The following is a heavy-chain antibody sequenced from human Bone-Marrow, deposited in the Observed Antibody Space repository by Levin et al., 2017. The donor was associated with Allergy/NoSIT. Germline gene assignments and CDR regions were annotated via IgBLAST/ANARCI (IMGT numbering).Heavy chain of an antibody. CDR2: INGDGSEE. CDR1: GFSFGDYW. J-gene: IGHJ4*02. V-gene: IGHV3-7*01. CDR3: ARGARGPDTPYRPFDY. D-gene: IGHD2-15*01. Sequence: PGGSLRLSCAASGFSFGDYWMAWVRQAPGKGLEWVANINGDGSEEQYVDSVKGRFTISRDNDKKLLYLQMNNLRVEDTAVYSCARGARGPDTPYRPFDYWGQGALVTVSS.